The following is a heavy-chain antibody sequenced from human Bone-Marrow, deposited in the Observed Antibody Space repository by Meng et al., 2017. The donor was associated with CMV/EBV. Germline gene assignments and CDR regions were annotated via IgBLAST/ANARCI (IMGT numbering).Heavy chain of an antibody. CDR2: IYPGDSDT. CDR1: GYSFTSYW. CDR3: ARRVKKQLWFGEPPARDAFDI. V-gene: IGHV5-51*01. J-gene: IGHJ3*02. Sequence: GESLKISCKGSGYSFTSYWIGWVRQMPGKGLEWMGIIYPGDSDTRYSPSFQDQVTISADKSISTAYLQWSSLKASDTAMYYCARRVKKQLWFGEPPARDAFDIWGQGTMVTASS. D-gene: IGHD3-10*01.